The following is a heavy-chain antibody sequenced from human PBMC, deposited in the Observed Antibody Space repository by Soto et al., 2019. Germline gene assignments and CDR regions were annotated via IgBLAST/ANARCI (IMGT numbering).Heavy chain of an antibody. V-gene: IGHV3-21*01. D-gene: IGHD3-22*01. Sequence: GGSLRLSCAASGFTFSSYSMNWVRQAPGKGLEWVSSISSSSSYIYYADSVKGRFTISRDNAKNSLYLQMNSLRAEDTAVYYCARDPSAHYYDSSGYYLNWFDPWGQGTLVTVSS. CDR3: ARDPSAHYYDSSGYYLNWFDP. CDR2: ISSSSSYI. J-gene: IGHJ5*02. CDR1: GFTFSSYS.